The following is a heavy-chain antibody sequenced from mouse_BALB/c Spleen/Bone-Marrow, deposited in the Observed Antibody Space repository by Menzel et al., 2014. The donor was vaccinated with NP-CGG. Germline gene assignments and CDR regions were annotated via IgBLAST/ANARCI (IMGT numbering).Heavy chain of an antibody. V-gene: IGHV2-6-7*01. Sequence: QVQLQQSGPGLVAPSQSLSITCTVSGFSLXGYAVNWVRQPPGKGLEWLGMIWGDGSTDYNSALKSRLSISKDNSKSQVFLKMNSLRTDDTARYYCARDGYDYAMDYWGQGTSVTVSS. CDR3: ARDGYDYAMDY. CDR1: GFSLXGYA. CDR2: IWGDGST. D-gene: IGHD2-2*01. J-gene: IGHJ4*01.